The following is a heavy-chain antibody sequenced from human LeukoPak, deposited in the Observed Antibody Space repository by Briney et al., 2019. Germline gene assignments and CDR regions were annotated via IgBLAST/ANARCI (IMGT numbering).Heavy chain of an antibody. CDR2: TSYSGNA. Sequence: PGGSLRLSCAASGFTFSSYAMSWVRQAPGKGLEWIGSTSYSGNAYYNPSLKSRVTISVDTSRNQFSLKMNSVTAADTAVYYCARSTGYNNGNADDHWGQGTLVTISA. V-gene: IGHV4-38-2*01. CDR1: GFTFSSYA. D-gene: IGHD5-18*01. J-gene: IGHJ5*02. CDR3: ARSTGYNNGNADDH.